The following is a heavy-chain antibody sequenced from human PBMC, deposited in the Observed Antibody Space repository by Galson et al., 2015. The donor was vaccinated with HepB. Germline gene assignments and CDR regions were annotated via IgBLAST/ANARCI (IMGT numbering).Heavy chain of an antibody. CDR2: IRGSGRST. Sequence: LRLSCAGSGFTFSSYAMTWVRQAPGRGLDWVSAIRGSGRSTYYADSVKGRFIISRDNSKNTFYLQMNSLRAEDTALYYCAKSMDQWLVRGGDTFDFWGQGTMVTVSS. V-gene: IGHV3-23*01. J-gene: IGHJ3*01. D-gene: IGHD6-19*01. CDR3: AKSMDQWLVRGGDTFDF. CDR1: GFTFSSYA.